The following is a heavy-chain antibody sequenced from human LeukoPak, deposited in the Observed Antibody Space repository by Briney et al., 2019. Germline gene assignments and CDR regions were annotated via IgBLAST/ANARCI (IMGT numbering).Heavy chain of an antibody. CDR2: ISSGGSTI. CDR1: GFIFSDYY. J-gene: IGHJ4*02. V-gene: IGHV3-11*04. Sequence: GGSLRLSCAASGFIFSDYYMSWIRQAPGKGLEWLSFISSGGSTIYYADSVKGRFTISRDNAQNSLYLQMNSLRAEDTAVYYCARDFGRWYFDYWGQGTLVTVSS. D-gene: IGHD4-23*01. CDR3: ARDFGRWYFDY.